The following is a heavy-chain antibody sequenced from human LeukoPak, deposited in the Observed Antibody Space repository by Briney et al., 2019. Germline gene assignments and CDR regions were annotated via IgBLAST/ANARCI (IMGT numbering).Heavy chain of an antibody. CDR3: ARSYLSYGSGSYLGY. J-gene: IGHJ4*02. Sequence: PSETLSLTCTVSGGSISSYYWSWIRQPPGKGLEWIGNIYYSGSTNYNPSLKSRVTISVDTSKNQFSLKLSSVTAADTAVYYCARSYLSYGSGSYLGYWGQGTLVTVSS. CDR1: GGSISSYY. V-gene: IGHV4-59*01. CDR2: IYYSGST. D-gene: IGHD3-10*01.